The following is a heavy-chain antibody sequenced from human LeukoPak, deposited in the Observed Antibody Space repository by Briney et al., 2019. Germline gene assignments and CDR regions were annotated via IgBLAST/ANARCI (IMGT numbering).Heavy chain of an antibody. CDR3: ARAVDWDAFDI. CDR2: VSYSGST. V-gene: IGHV4-59*01. D-gene: IGHD2-21*01. Sequence: SETLSLTCAVYGGSFSGYYWSWIRQPPGKGLEWIGYVSYSGSTNYNPSLKSRVTMSLDTSKNQFSLKLSSVTAADTAMYYCARAVDWDAFDIWGQGTMVTVSS. CDR1: GGSFSGYY. J-gene: IGHJ3*02.